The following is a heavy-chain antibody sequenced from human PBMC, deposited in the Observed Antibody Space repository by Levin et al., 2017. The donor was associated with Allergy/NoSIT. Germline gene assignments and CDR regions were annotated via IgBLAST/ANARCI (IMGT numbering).Heavy chain of an antibody. D-gene: IGHD3-9*01. J-gene: IGHJ4*02. CDR3: TTDELDYDILTGPTDY. V-gene: IGHV3-15*01. CDR1: GFTISNAW. Sequence: GESLKISCAVSGFTISNAWMSWVRQAPGKGLDWVGRIKSKTDGGTIHYAAPVEGRFTISRDDSKNTLYLQMNSLKTEDTAVYYCTTDELDYDILTGPTDYWGQGTLVTVSS. CDR2: IKSKTDGGTI.